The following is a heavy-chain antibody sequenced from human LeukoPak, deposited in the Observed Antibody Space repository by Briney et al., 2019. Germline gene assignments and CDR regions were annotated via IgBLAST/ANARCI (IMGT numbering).Heavy chain of an antibody. CDR3: ARGRSYGTYYYYHYGMDV. D-gene: IGHD5-18*01. J-gene: IGHJ6*02. V-gene: IGHV4-34*01. CDR1: GGSFRGYY. Sequence: PSETLSLTCAVYGGSFRGYYWSWIRQPPGKGLEWIGEINHSGSTNYNPSLKSRVTISVDTSKNQFSLKLSSVTAADTAVYYCARGRSYGTYYYYHYGMDVWGQGTTVTVSS. CDR2: INHSGST.